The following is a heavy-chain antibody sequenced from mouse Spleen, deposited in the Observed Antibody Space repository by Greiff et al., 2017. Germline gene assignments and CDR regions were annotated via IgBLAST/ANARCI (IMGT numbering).Heavy chain of an antibody. D-gene: IGHD2-4*01. CDR1: GYAFSSYW. V-gene: IGHV1-80*01. CDR2: IYPGDGDT. CDR3: ARSYDYGYAMDY. J-gene: IGHJ4*01. Sequence: VQLQESGAELVKPGASVKISCKASGYAFSSYWMNWVKQRPGKGLEWIGQIYPGDGDTNYNGKFKGKATLTADKSSSTAYMQLSSLTSEDSAVYFCARSYDYGYAMDYWGQGTSVTVSS.